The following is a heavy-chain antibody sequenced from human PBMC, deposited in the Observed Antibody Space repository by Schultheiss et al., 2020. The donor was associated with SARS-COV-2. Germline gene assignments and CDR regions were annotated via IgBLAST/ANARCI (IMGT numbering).Heavy chain of an antibody. CDR2: INHSGST. J-gene: IGHJ3*02. CDR1: GGSFSGYY. CDR3: ARWPLLAGALGAFDI. V-gene: IGHV4-34*01. Sequence: SETLSLTCAVYGGSFSGYYWSWIRQPPGKGLEWIGEINHSGSTNYNPSLKSRVTISVDTSKNQFSLKLSSVTAADTAVYYCARWPLLAGALGAFDIWGQGTMVTVSS.